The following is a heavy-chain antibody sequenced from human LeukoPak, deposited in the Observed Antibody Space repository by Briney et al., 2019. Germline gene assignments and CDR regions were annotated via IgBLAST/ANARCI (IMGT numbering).Heavy chain of an antibody. J-gene: IGHJ4*02. CDR1: GFTFSSYW. CDR3: ASDSSYCSSTSCYNYFDY. D-gene: IGHD2-2*02. Sequence: PGGSLRLSCAASGFTFSSYWMHWVRQAPGKGLVWVSRINSDGSSTTYADSVKGRFTISRDNAKNTLYLQMNSLRAEDTAVYYCASDSSYCSSTSCYNYFDYWGQGNLVTVSS. V-gene: IGHV3-74*01. CDR2: INSDGSST.